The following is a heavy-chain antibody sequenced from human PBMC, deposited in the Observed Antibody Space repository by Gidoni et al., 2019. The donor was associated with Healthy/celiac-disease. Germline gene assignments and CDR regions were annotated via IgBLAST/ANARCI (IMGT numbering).Heavy chain of an antibody. J-gene: IGHJ5*02. CDR3: ARGSGSGSYSNWFDP. Sequence: EVQLVESGGGLVKPGGSLRLSCAASGFTFSSYSMNWVRQAPGKGLEWVSSMSSSSSYIYYADSVKGRFTISRDNAKNSLYLQMNSLRAEDTAVYYCARGSGSGSYSNWFDPWGQGTLVTVSS. D-gene: IGHD3-10*01. CDR2: MSSSSSYI. V-gene: IGHV3-21*01. CDR1: GFTFSSYS.